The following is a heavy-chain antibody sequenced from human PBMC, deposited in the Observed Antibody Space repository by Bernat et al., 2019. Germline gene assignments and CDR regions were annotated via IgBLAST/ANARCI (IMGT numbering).Heavy chain of an antibody. J-gene: IGHJ4*02. CDR1: GFSFSDYE. D-gene: IGHD3-3*01. CDR3: ARLTRGQILGN. V-gene: IGHV3-48*03. CDR2: INGSGSLI. Sequence: EVQLLESGGGLVQPGGSLRLSCAASGFSFSDYEMNWVRQAPGKGLEWVSYINGSGSLIYYADSVKGRFTISRDNAKNSLFLQMNSLRAEDTAVYYCARLTRGQILGNWGQGTLVTVSS.